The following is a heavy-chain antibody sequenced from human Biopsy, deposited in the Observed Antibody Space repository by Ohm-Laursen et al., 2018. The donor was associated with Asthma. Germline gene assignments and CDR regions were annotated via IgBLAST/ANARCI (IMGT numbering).Heavy chain of an antibody. CDR2: ISPFTGDT. CDR3: ARHPYNFGGFDY. J-gene: IGHJ4*02. V-gene: IGHV1-18*04. D-gene: IGHD5-24*01. CDR1: GYTFRSYG. Sequence: ASVQVSCKVSGYTFRSYGVSWVRQAPGQGLEWMGWISPFTGDTHFGQKFQGRVTMTTDTSTDTAYMELRSLRSDDTAVYYCARHPYNFGGFDYWGQGSLALVSS.